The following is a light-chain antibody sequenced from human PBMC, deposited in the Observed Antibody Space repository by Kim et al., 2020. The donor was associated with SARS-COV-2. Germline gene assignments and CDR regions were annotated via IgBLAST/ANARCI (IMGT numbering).Light chain of an antibody. CDR1: SSNIGAGYD. CDR3: QSYDSSLSGWV. Sequence: QSVLTQPPSVSGAPGQRVTISCTGTSSNIGAGYDVHWYQQLPGTAPKVLIYSNTKRPSGVPDRFSGSKSGTSASLAITGLQAEDEADYYCQSYDSSLSGWVFGGGTQLTVL. V-gene: IGLV1-40*01. J-gene: IGLJ3*02. CDR2: SNT.